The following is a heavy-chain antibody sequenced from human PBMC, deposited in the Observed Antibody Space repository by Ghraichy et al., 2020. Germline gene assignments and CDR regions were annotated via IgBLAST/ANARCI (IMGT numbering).Heavy chain of an antibody. V-gene: IGHV4-39*01. CDR2: IYYSGST. J-gene: IGHJ4*02. CDR3: ARHESSSGYLDY. CDR1: GGSISSSSYY. D-gene: IGHD6-19*01. Sequence: SETLSLTCTVSGGSISSSSYYWGWIRQPPGKGLEWIGSIYYSGSTYYNPSLKSRVTISVDTSKNQFSLKLSSVTAADTAVYYCARHESSSGYLDYWGQGTLVTVSS.